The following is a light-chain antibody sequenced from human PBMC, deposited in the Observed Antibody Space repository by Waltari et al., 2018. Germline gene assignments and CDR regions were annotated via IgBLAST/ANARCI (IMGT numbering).Light chain of an antibody. Sequence: EIVLTQSSGTLSLSLGERATLSCRASQSVSRALAWYQQKPGQAPRLLIYGASTRATGIPDRFRGSGSGTDFSLTISRLEPDDFAVYYCQHYLRLPVTFGQGTTVEI. J-gene: IGKJ1*01. V-gene: IGKV3-20*01. CDR3: QHYLRLPVT. CDR1: QSVSRA. CDR2: GAS.